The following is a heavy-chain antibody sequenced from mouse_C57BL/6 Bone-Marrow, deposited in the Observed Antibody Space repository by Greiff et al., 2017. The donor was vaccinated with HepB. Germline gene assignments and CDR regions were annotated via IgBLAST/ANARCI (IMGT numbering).Heavy chain of an antibody. CDR2: IYPRSGNT. Sequence: SGAELARPGASVKLSCKASGYTFTSYGISWVKQRTGQGLEWIGEIYPRSGNTYYNEKFKGKATLTADKSSSTAYMELRSLTSEDSAVYFCASNGYYYAMDYWGQGTSVTVSS. CDR3: ASNGYYYAMDY. V-gene: IGHV1-81*01. D-gene: IGHD1-1*01. CDR1: GYTFTSYG. J-gene: IGHJ4*01.